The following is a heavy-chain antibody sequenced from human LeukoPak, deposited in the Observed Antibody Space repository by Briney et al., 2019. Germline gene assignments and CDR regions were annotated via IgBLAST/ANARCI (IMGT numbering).Heavy chain of an antibody. CDR3: ARGLYSSSLYYFDY. V-gene: IGHV3-74*01. Sequence: PGGSLRLSCAASGFTFSSYWMHWVRQAPGKGLVWVSRINTDGSSTSYADSVKGRFTISRDNAKNTLYLQMNSLRAEDTAVYYCARGLYSSSLYYFDYWGQGTLVTVSS. CDR1: GFTFSSYW. CDR2: INTDGSST. J-gene: IGHJ4*02. D-gene: IGHD6-6*01.